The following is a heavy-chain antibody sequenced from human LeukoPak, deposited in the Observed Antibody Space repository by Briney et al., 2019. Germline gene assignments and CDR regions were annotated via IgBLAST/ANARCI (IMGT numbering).Heavy chain of an antibody. V-gene: IGHV1-2*02. Sequence: ASVKVSCKASGYTFTGYYMHWVRQAPGQGLEWMGWINPNSGDTNCAQKFQGRVTMTRDTSISTAYMELSRLTSDDTAVFYCARGRLGSGSQYDAFDIWGQGTMVTVSS. CDR2: INPNSGDT. D-gene: IGHD3-10*01. CDR1: GYTFTGYY. J-gene: IGHJ3*02. CDR3: ARGRLGSGSQYDAFDI.